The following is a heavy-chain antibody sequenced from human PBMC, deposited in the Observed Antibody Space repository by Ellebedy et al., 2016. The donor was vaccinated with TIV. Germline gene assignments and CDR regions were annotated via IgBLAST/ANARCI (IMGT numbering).Heavy chain of an antibody. V-gene: IGHV5-51*01. CDR3: ARQGDYGDYALEEICFDP. CDR2: IYPGDSDT. CDR1: GYSFTSYW. D-gene: IGHD4-17*01. Sequence: GESLKISCKGSGYSFTSYWIGWVRQMPGKRLEWMGIIYPGDSDTRYSPSFQSQVTISADKPISTAYLQWSSLRASDTAMYYWARQGDYGDYALEEICFDPWGQGTLVTVSS. J-gene: IGHJ5*02.